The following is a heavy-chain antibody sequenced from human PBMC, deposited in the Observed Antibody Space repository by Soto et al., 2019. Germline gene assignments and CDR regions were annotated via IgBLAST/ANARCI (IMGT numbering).Heavy chain of an antibody. CDR3: ARLHNYGMDV. Sequence: HGESLKISCKGSGYSFTNYWIAWVRQMPGKGLEWMGTIYPGDSDTRYSPSFQGQVTMSVDKSISTAYLQWSSLEASDTAMYYCARLHNYGMDVWGQGTTVTVSS. CDR1: GYSFTNYW. V-gene: IGHV5-51*01. J-gene: IGHJ6*02. CDR2: IYPGDSDT.